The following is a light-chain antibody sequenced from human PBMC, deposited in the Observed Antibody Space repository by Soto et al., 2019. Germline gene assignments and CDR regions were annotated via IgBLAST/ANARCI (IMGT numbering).Light chain of an antibody. CDR1: QIISCS. V-gene: IGKV3-15*01. CDR3: QHYNNWPRT. Sequence: EIQLTQSPSTLSVSLGARVTVACGASQIISCSLTWYQQKPGQAPRLLIYDTSTRAAGIPARCSGSGSGTDFTLTISILQSEDVAVYYCQHYNNWPRTFGQGTKVDIK. CDR2: DTS. J-gene: IGKJ1*01.